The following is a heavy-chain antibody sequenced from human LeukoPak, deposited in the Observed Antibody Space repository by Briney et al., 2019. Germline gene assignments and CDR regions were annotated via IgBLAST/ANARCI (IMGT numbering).Heavy chain of an antibody. D-gene: IGHD2-2*01. J-gene: IGHJ4*02. CDR3: ARVVVVPAAITPGGFDY. CDR1: GFTFSSYW. Sequence: GGSLRLSCAASGFTFSSYWMSWVRQAPGKGLDWVANITQDGSEKYYVDSVKGRFTISRDNAKNSLYLQMNSLRAEDTAVYYCARVVVVPAAITPGGFDYWGQGTLVTVSS. V-gene: IGHV3-7*01. CDR2: ITQDGSEK.